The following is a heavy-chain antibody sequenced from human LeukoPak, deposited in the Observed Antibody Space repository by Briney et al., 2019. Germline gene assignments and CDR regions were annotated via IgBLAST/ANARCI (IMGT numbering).Heavy chain of an antibody. D-gene: IGHD4-17*01. Sequence: SETLSLTCAVFGGSFSGYYWSWIRQRPGKGLEWIGEINHSGSTNYNPSLKSRVTISVDTSKNQFSLRVSSVTAADTAVYYCARVYGDYRYYYYYMDVWGKGTTVTVSS. V-gene: IGHV4-34*01. J-gene: IGHJ6*03. CDR2: INHSGST. CDR1: GGSFSGYY. CDR3: ARVYGDYRYYYYYMDV.